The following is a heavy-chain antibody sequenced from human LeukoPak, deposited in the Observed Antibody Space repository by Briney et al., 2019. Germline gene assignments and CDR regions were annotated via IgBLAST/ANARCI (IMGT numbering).Heavy chain of an antibody. CDR2: IYYSGST. CDR1: GGSISSGGYY. J-gene: IGHJ4*02. CDR3: ASLDLTKEADDY. Sequence: KPSETLSLTCTVSGGSISSGGYYWSWIRQHPGKGLEWIGYIYYSGSTYYNPSLKSRVTISVDTSKNQFSLKLSSVTAAATAVYYCASLDLTKEADDYWGQGTLVTVSS. D-gene: IGHD2-2*03. V-gene: IGHV4-31*03.